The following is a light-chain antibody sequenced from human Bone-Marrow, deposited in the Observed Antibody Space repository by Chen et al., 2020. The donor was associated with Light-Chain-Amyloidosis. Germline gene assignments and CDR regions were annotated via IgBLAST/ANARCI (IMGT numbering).Light chain of an antibody. CDR3: QQRSSWPWT. CDR1: QSVFRY. V-gene: IGKV3-11*01. Sequence: EIVLTQSPATLSLSPGETATLSCRASQSVFRYLAWYQQVPGQPPRLLIYDASTRATGTPARISGGGSGTDFTLTISSLDPEDFAVYYGQQRSSWPWTFGQGTKVEVK. CDR2: DAS. J-gene: IGKJ1*01.